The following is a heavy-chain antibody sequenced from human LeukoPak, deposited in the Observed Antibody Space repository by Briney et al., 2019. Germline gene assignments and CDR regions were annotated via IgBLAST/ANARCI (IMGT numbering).Heavy chain of an antibody. J-gene: IGHJ6*03. Sequence: PSETLSLTCTVSGGSISSSSYYWGWIRQPPGKGLEWIGSIYYSGSTYYNPSLKSRVTISVDTSKNQFSLELSSVTAADTAVYYCARVCSSSWTRTYYYYMDVWGKGTTVTVSS. CDR3: ARVCSSSWTRTYYYYMDV. CDR1: GGSISSSSYY. CDR2: IYYSGST. D-gene: IGHD6-13*01. V-gene: IGHV4-39*07.